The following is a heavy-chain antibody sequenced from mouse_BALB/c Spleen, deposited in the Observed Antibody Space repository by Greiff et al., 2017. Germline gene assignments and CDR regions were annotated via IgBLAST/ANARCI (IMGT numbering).Heavy chain of an antibody. CDR2: ISYDGSN. V-gene: IGHV3-6*02. D-gene: IGHD1-1*01. J-gene: IGHJ4*01. CDR3: ARGTDYGSSHYYAMDY. Sequence: EVQLQESGPGLVKPSQSLSLTCSVTGYPITSGYYWNWIRQFPGNKLEWMGYISYDGSNNYNPSLKNRISITRDTSENQFFLKLNSVTTKDTATYYCARGTDYGSSHYYAMDYWGQGTSVTVSS. CDR1: GYPITSGYY.